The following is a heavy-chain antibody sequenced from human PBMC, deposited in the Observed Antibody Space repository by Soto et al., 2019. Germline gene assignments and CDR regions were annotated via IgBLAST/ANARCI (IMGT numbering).Heavy chain of an antibody. CDR2: IFYSGGS. D-gene: IGHD3-22*01. J-gene: IGHJ4*02. CDR3: ARVGYYYDSANYHQTVFDY. V-gene: IGHV4-59*01. CDR1: GDSISDYW. Sequence: SETLSLTCTVSGDSISDYWWNWIRQPPGEGLEWIGYIFYSGGSNYNPSLKYNPSLKSRVTISVDTSKNQFSLKLSSVTAADTAVYYCARVGYYYDSANYHQTVFDYWGQGTLVTVSS.